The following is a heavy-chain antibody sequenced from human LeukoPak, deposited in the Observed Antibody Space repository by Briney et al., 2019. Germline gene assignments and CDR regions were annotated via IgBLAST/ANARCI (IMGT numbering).Heavy chain of an antibody. CDR2: IWYDGSNK. D-gene: IGHD6-19*01. CDR3: ARVFGTVTDTWAFDY. CDR1: GFTFSSYG. J-gene: IGHJ4*02. V-gene: IGHV3-33*01. Sequence: PGGSLRLSCAASGFTFSSYGMHWVRQAPGKGLEWVAVIWYDGSNKYYADSVKGRFTISRDNSKNPLYLQMNSLRAEDTAVYYCARVFGTVTDTWAFDYWGQGTLVTVSS.